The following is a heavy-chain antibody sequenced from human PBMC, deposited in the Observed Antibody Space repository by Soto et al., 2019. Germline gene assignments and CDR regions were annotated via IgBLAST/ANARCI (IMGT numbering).Heavy chain of an antibody. Sequence: QVQLVESGGGVVQPGRSLRLSCAASGFTFSSYGMHWVRQAPGKGLERVAVIWYDGSIKYYADSVKGRFTISRDNSKNTLYLQMNSLRAEDTAVYYCARDNRGYDEYYYYYYMDVWGKGTTVTVSS. V-gene: IGHV3-33*01. CDR2: IWYDGSIK. D-gene: IGHD5-12*01. CDR1: GFTFSSYG. J-gene: IGHJ6*03. CDR3: ARDNRGYDEYYYYYYMDV.